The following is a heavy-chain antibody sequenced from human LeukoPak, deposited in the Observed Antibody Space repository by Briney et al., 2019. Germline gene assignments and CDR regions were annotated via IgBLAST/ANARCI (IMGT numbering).Heavy chain of an antibody. CDR2: IYYSGST. CDR1: GGPISSYD. Sequence: SETLSLTCTVSGGPISSYDWSWIRQPPGKGLECIGYIYYSGSTNYNPSLKSRVTISVDTSKNQFSLKLSSVTAADTAVYYCARGYCSGGSCYPYYFDYWGQGTLVTVSS. V-gene: IGHV4-59*01. CDR3: ARGYCSGGSCYPYYFDY. J-gene: IGHJ4*02. D-gene: IGHD2-15*01.